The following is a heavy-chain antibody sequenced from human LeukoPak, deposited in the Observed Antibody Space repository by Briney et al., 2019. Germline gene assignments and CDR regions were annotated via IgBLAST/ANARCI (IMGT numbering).Heavy chain of an antibody. J-gene: IGHJ4*02. CDR3: ARESERSGWYDY. Sequence: GGSLRLSCAAPGFIFDDYAIHWVRQAPGKGLEWVSLISGDGGSTFYADSVKGRFTISRDNSKNSLYLQMSSLRSEDTALYYCARESERSGWYDYWGQGTLVTVSS. CDR1: GFIFDDYA. CDR2: ISGDGGST. D-gene: IGHD6-19*01. V-gene: IGHV3-43*02.